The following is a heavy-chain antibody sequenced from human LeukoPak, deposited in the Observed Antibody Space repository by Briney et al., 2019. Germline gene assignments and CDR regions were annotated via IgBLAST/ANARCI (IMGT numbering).Heavy chain of an antibody. CDR1: GYSFTSYW. CDR2: IYPGDSDT. D-gene: IGHD6-6*01. CDR3: ASMGDQSGSSSTFDY. Sequence: TGESLRISCKGSGYSFTSYWIGWVRQMPGKGLEWMGIIYPGDSDTRYSPSFQGQVTISADKSISTAYLQWSSLKASDTAMYYCASMGDQSGSSSTFDYWGQGTLVTVSS. J-gene: IGHJ4*02. V-gene: IGHV5-51*01.